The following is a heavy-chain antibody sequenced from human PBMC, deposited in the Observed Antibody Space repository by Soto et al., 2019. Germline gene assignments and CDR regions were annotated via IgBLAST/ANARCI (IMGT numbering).Heavy chain of an antibody. CDR1: GFTLSGSR. D-gene: IGHD2-21*02. Sequence: EVQLVESGGGLVQPGGSLKLSCAASGFTLSGSRIHWVRQASGKGLEWVGRIRSKADSYATAYAASVKGRFTISRDDSKITAYLQMNSLKTEDTAVYYCTSQYCGGDCSRVDPWGQGTLVTVS. CDR2: IRSKADSYAT. CDR3: TSQYCGGDCSRVDP. V-gene: IGHV3-73*02. J-gene: IGHJ5*02.